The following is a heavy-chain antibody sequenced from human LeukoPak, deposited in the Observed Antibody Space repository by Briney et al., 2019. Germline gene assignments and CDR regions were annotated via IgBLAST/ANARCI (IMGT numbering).Heavy chain of an antibody. J-gene: IGHJ4*02. CDR2: IIPIFGTA. V-gene: IGHV1-69*06. CDR1: GGTFSSYA. CDR3: ARDGRNADYRDFSFDY. Sequence: GASVKVSCKASGGTFSSYAISWVRQAPGQGLEWMGGIIPIFGTANYAQKFQGRVTITADKSTSTAYMELSSLSSEDTAVYYCARDGRNADYRDFSFDYWGQGTLVTVSS. D-gene: IGHD4-17*01.